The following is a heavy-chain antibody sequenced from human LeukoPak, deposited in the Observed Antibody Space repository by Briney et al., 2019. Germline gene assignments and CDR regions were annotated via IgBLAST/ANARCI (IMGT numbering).Heavy chain of an antibody. Sequence: PGGSLRLSCAASGFTFSSYAMSWVRQAPGKGLEWVSAIAAGGRTYYADSVKGRFTISRDNSKNTLFLQMDSLRADDTAVYFCAKDERYSDRSGYFFIDSWGQETLVTVSS. D-gene: IGHD3-22*01. CDR2: IAAGGRT. V-gene: IGHV3-23*01. J-gene: IGHJ4*02. CDR3: AKDERYSDRSGYFFIDS. CDR1: GFTFSSYA.